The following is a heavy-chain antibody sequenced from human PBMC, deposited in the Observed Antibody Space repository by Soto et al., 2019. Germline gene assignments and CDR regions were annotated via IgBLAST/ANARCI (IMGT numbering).Heavy chain of an antibody. J-gene: IGHJ3*02. CDR1: GGSISSGGYY. D-gene: IGHD1-26*01. V-gene: IGHV4-31*03. CDR2: IYYSGST. Sequence: SETLSLTCTVSGGSISSGGYYWSWIRQHPGKGLEWIGYIYYSGSTYYNPSLKSRVTISVDTSKNQFYLKLSSVTAADTAVYYCARDGKRSTKGNAFDIWGQGTMGTVS. CDR3: ARDGKRSTKGNAFDI.